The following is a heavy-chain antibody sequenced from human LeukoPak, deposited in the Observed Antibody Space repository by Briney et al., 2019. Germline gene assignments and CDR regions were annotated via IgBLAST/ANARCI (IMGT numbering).Heavy chain of an antibody. CDR2: IYYSGST. Sequence: SETLSLTCTVSGGSISSYYWSWIRQPPGKGLEWIGYIYYSGSTNYNPSLKSRVTISVDTSKNQFSLRLSSVTAADTAVYYCARVVSLYCSSTSCCGLDPWGQGTLVTVSS. CDR3: ARVVSLYCSSTSCCGLDP. V-gene: IGHV4-59*01. D-gene: IGHD2-2*01. CDR1: GGSISSYY. J-gene: IGHJ5*02.